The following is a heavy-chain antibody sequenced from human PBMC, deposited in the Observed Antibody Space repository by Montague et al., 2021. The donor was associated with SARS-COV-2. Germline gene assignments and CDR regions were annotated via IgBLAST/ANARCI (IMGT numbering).Heavy chain of an antibody. CDR2: IRTTGHT. CDR3: ARGSYGPDAFDI. Sequence: TLSLTCTVSGASIGTGIYYWSWIRQPAGKGLEWIGRIRTTGHTDYNSSLESRVFMSVDTSANQFSLSLTSVTAADTAVYFCARGSYGPDAFDIWGQGTMVTVSS. V-gene: IGHV4-61*02. D-gene: IGHD5-18*01. CDR1: GASIGTGIYY. J-gene: IGHJ3*02.